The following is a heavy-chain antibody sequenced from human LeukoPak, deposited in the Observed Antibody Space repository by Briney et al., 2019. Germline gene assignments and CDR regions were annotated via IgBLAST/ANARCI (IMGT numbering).Heavy chain of an antibody. CDR1: GGSISSYY. Sequence: SETLSLTCTVSGGSISSYYWSWIRQPPGKGLEWIGDIHYSGCTNYNLSLKSRVTISVDTSKNQFSLKLSSVTAADTAVYYCAREAGIAAAVDYWGQGTLVTVSS. CDR3: AREAGIAAAVDY. D-gene: IGHD6-13*01. CDR2: IHYSGCT. J-gene: IGHJ4*02. V-gene: IGHV4-59*01.